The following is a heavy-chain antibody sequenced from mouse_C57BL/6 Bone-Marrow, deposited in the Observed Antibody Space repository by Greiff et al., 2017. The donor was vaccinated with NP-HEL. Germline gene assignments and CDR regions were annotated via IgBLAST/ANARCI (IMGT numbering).Heavy chain of an antibody. J-gene: IGHJ2*01. CDR3: ARGPDYYGSSYFDY. V-gene: IGHV1-50*01. Sequence: VQLQQPGAELVKPGASVKLSCKASGYTFTSYWMQWVKQRPGQGLEWIGEIDPSDSYTNYNQKFKGKATLTVDTSSSTAYMQLSSLTSEDSAVYYCARGPDYYGSSYFDYWGQGTTLTVSS. CDR2: IDPSDSYT. CDR1: GYTFTSYW. D-gene: IGHD1-1*01.